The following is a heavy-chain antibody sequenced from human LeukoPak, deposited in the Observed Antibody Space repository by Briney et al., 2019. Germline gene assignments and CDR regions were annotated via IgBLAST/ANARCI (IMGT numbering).Heavy chain of an antibody. CDR3: AEGLGGD. Sequence: SSETLSLTCTVSGGSISSYYWSWIRQPPGKGLEWIGYIYYSGSTNYNPSLKSRVTISVDTSKNQFSLKLSSVTAAGTAVYYCAEGLGGDGGQETRVTVSS. CDR1: GGSISSYY. V-gene: IGHV4-59*12. CDR2: IYYSGST. D-gene: IGHD3-16*01. J-gene: IGHJ4*02.